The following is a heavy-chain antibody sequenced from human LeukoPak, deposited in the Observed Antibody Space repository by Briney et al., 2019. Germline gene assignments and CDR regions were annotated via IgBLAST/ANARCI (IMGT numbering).Heavy chain of an antibody. V-gene: IGHV4-59*01. CDR1: GGSISSYH. CDR2: IYYSGST. Sequence: SETLSLTCTVSGGSISSYHWSWIRQPPGKGLEWIGYIYYSGSTNYNPSLKSRVTISVDTSKNQFSLKLSSVTAADTAVYYCARALNGYSRSPHFDYWGQGTLVTVSS. D-gene: IGHD6-13*01. J-gene: IGHJ4*02. CDR3: ARALNGYSRSPHFDY.